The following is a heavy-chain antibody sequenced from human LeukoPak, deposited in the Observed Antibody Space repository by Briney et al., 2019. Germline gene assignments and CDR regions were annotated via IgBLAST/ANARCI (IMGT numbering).Heavy chain of an antibody. CDR1: GYTFTGYY. CDR2: INPNSGGT. Sequence: ASVKVSCKASGYTFTGYYMHGVRQAPGQGREWMGWINPNSGGTNYAQKFQGRVTMTRDTSISTAYMELSRLRSDDTAVYYCARVRDTAMVPFDYWGQGTLVTVSS. CDR3: ARVRDTAMVPFDY. V-gene: IGHV1-2*02. J-gene: IGHJ4*02. D-gene: IGHD5-18*01.